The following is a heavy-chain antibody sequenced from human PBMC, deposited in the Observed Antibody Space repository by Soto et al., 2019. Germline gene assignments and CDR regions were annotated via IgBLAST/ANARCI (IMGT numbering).Heavy chain of an antibody. D-gene: IGHD3-10*01. J-gene: IGHJ6*02. V-gene: IGHV1-18*01. CDR2: ISAYNGNT. CDR1: GYTFTSYG. CDR3: ARDYGSGSYPPTHYGMDV. Sequence: QVQLVQSGAEVKKPGASVKVSCKASGYTFTSYGISWVRQAPGQGLEWMGWISAYNGNTNYAQNLQGRVTMTTDTSASTAYMELRSLRSDDTAVYYCARDYGSGSYPPTHYGMDVWGQGTTVTVSS.